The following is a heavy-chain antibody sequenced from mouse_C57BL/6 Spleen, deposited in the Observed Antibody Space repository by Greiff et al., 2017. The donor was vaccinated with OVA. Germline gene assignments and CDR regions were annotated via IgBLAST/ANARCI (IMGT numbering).Heavy chain of an antibody. CDR1: GYTFTSYW. D-gene: IGHD2-5*01. CDR2: IDPSDSET. J-gene: IGHJ2*01. V-gene: IGHV1-52*01. Sequence: VQLQQPGAELVRPGSSVKLSCKASGYTFTSYWMHWVKQRPIQGLEWIGNIDPSDSETHYNQKFKDKATLTVDKSSSTAYMQLSSLTSEDSAVYYCARGGYSNSPFDYWGQGTTLTVSS. CDR3: ARGGYSNSPFDY.